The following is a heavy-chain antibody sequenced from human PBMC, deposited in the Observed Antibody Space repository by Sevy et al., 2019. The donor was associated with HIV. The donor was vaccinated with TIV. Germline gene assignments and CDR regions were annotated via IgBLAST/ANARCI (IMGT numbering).Heavy chain of an antibody. CDR1: GFTSRSYV. V-gene: IGHV3-33*08. CDR3: ARGGGYCGGDCYSIDY. CDR2: IWYDGTIK. Sequence: LTCAASGFTSRSYVMHWVRQAPGKGLEWVALIWYDGTIKYYADSVKGRFTISRDNSKDTLFLQMNSLTPEDTAVYYCARGGGYCGGDCYSIDYWGQGTLVTVSS. J-gene: IGHJ4*02. D-gene: IGHD2-21*02.